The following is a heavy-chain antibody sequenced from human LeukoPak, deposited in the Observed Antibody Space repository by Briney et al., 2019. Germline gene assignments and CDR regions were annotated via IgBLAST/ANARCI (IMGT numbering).Heavy chain of an antibody. CDR2: IYSGGST. Sequence: GSLRLSCAASGFIFSDYYMSWVRQAPGKGLEWVSVIYSGGSTYYADSVKGRFTISRDNSKNTLYLQMNSLRAEDTAVYYCATGAPGAYRIIYWGQGTLVTVSS. V-gene: IGHV3-66*01. J-gene: IGHJ4*02. D-gene: IGHD7-27*01. CDR3: ATGAPGAYRIIY. CDR1: GFIFSDYY.